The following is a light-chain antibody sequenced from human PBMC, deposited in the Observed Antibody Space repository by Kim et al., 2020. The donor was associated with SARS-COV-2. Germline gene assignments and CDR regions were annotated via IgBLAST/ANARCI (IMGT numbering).Light chain of an antibody. J-gene: IGLJ3*02. V-gene: IGLV4-69*01. CDR3: QTWDTGTWV. Sequence: QLVLTQSPPASASLGASVKVTCTLSSGHSTYAIAWHQQQPGKGPRYLMKVNSDGSHTKGDGIPDRFAGSSSGAERHLTISSLQSEDEAEYYCQTWDTGTWVFGGWTQLTVL. CDR1: SGHSTYA. CDR2: VNSDGSH.